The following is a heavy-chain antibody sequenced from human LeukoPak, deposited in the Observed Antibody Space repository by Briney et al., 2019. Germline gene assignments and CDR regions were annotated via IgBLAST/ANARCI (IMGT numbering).Heavy chain of an antibody. V-gene: IGHV3-7*01. CDR3: ARDRLLWFGESLDY. D-gene: IGHD3-10*01. J-gene: IGHJ4*02. Sequence: PGGSLRLSCAASGFTFSSYWMSWVRQAPGKGLEWVANIKQDGSEKYYVDSVKGRFTISRDNAKNSLYLQMNSLRAEDTAVYYCARDRLLWFGESLDYWGQGTLVTVSS. CDR2: IKQDGSEK. CDR1: GFTFSSYW.